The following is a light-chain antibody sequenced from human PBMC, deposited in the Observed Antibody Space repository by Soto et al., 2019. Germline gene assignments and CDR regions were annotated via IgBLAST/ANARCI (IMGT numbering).Light chain of an antibody. V-gene: IGKV1-5*01. CDR1: QSISSW. J-gene: IGKJ1*01. Sequence: DIQMTQSPSTLSASVGDRVTITCRASQSISSWLAWYQQKPGKAPKLLIYDASSLESGVPSRFSGSGSGTEFTLTISSLQPDEFASYYCQQYTRLTFGQGTTVEIK. CDR3: QQYTRLT. CDR2: DAS.